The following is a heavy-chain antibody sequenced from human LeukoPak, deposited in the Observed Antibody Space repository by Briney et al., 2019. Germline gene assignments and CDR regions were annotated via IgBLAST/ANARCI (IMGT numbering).Heavy chain of an antibody. CDR3: ASHYGDYVFDY. CDR1: GGSISSGGYS. D-gene: IGHD4-17*01. J-gene: IGHJ4*02. CDR2: IYHSGST. Sequence: SETLSLTCAVSGGSISSGGYSWSWIRQPPGKGLEWIGYIYHSGSTYYNPSLKSRVTISVDRSKNQFSLKLSSVTAADTAVYYCASHYGDYVFDYWGQGTLVTVSS. V-gene: IGHV4-30-2*01.